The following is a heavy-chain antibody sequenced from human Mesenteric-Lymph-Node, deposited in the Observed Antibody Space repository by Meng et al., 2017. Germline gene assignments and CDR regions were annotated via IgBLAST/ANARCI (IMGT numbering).Heavy chain of an antibody. CDR2: MFYSGNT. CDR3: AREASSSSGWYRAYFDC. D-gene: IGHD6-19*01. J-gene: IGHJ4*02. CDR1: GGSISSSSHY. V-gene: IGHV4-39*07. Sequence: SETLSLTCTVSGGSISSSSHYWVWIRQPPGKGLEWSGSMFYSGNTYYNPSLKSRVTISVDTSKNQFSLKVSSVTAADTAVYYCAREASSSSGWYRAYFDCWGQGTLVTVSS.